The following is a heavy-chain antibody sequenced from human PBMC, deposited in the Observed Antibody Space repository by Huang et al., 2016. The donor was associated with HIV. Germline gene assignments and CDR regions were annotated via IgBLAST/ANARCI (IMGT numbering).Heavy chain of an antibody. CDR3: ARDVQPHYYYGSGSYPSPVDN. J-gene: IGHJ4*02. CDR1: GGSISSHF. V-gene: IGHV4-59*11. CDR2: IYYSGST. D-gene: IGHD3-10*01. Sequence: QVQLQESGPGLVKPSETLSLTCTVSGGSISSHFWSWIRQPPGKGLEWLGSIYYSGSTNYNPTLKSRVAISVDTSKNQFSLKLSSVTAADTAVYYCARDVQPHYYYGSGSYPSPVDNWGQGTLVTVSS.